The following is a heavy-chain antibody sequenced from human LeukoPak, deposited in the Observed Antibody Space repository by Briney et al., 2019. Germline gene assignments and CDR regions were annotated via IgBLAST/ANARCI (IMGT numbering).Heavy chain of an antibody. CDR1: EFIFNDYS. J-gene: IGHJ4*02. V-gene: IGHV3-48*04. CDR3: ARDHNYAFDN. CDR2: IGIDSGNT. Sequence: QAGGSLRLSCAASEFIFNDYSMNWVRQAPGKGLEWISYIGIDSGNTKYADSVKGRFTISGDNAKSSLYLQMNSLRVEDTAVYYCARDHNYAFDNWGQGTLVTVSS. D-gene: IGHD4-11*01.